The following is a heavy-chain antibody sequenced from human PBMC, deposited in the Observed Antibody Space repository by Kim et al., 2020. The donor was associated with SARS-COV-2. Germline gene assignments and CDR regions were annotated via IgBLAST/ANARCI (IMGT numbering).Heavy chain of an antibody. J-gene: IGHJ3*02. V-gene: IGHV4-34*01. Sequence: PSLKSRVTISVDTSKNQFSLKLSSVTAADTAVYYCARGYSSSWGDAFDIWGQGTMVTVSS. CDR3: ARGYSSSWGDAFDI. D-gene: IGHD6-13*01.